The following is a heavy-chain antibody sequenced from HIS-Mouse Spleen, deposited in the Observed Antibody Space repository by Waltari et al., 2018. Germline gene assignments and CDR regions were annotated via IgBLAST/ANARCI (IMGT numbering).Heavy chain of an antibody. CDR3: AREIPYSSSWYDWYFDL. V-gene: IGHV4-39*07. CDR1: GGSISSSRYY. CDR2: IYYSGGT. Sequence: QLQLQESGPGLVKPSETLSLTCTVSGGSISSSRYYWGWIRQPPGRGLEWIGGIYYSGGTYYNPSLKSRVTISVDTSKNQFSLKLSSVTAADTAVYYCAREIPYSSSWYDWYFDLWGRGTLVTVSS. J-gene: IGHJ2*01. D-gene: IGHD6-13*01.